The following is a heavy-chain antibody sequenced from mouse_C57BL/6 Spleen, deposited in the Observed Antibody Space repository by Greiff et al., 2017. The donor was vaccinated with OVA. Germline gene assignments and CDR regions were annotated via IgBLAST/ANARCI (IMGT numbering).Heavy chain of an antibody. CDR2: ISSGGSYT. Sequence: EVKLQESGGDLVKPGGSLKLSCAASGFTFSSYGMSWVRQTPDKRLEWVATISSGGSYTYYPDSVKGRFTISRDNAKNTLYLQMSSLKSEDTAMYYCARHEPYDYWGQGTTLTVSS. D-gene: IGHD2-10*01. CDR3: ARHEPYDY. V-gene: IGHV5-6*01. J-gene: IGHJ2*01. CDR1: GFTFSSYG.